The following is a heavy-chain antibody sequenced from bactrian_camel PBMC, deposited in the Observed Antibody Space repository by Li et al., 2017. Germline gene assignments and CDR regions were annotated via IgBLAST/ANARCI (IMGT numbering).Heavy chain of an antibody. Sequence: HVQLVESGGGSVQAEGSLKLSCAASGYDRRRVCMAWFRQAPGKEREGVARTVTGSSKTYYRDSVRGRFTITQDNAKNTLYLEMNTLKPEDTAVYYCAAGPYVRPLRFLSEAEYRYWGRGTQVTVS. CDR3: AAGPYVRPLRFLSEAEYRY. CDR1: GYDRRRVC. J-gene: IGHJ4*01. D-gene: IGHD1*01. V-gene: IGHV3S1*01. CDR2: TVTGSSKT.